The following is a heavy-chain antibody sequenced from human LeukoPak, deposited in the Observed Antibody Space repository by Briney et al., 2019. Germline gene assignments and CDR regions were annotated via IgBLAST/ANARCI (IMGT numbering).Heavy chain of an antibody. CDR3: ARDLVVAVPAHYYYYYGMDV. J-gene: IGHJ6*02. CDR2: IKQDGSEK. D-gene: IGHD2-2*01. Sequence: GGSLRLSCAASGFTFSSYWMSWVRQAPGKGLEWVANIKQDGSEKYYVDSVKGRFTISRDNAKNSLYLQMNSLRAEDTAVYYCARDLVVAVPAHYYYYYGMDVWGQGTTVTVSS. V-gene: IGHV3-7*01. CDR1: GFTFSSYW.